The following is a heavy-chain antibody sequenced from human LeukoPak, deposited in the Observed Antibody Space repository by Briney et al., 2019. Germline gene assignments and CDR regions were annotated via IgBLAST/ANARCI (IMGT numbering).Heavy chain of an antibody. D-gene: IGHD2-21*02. Sequence: SETLSLTCTVSGGSISSGSYYWSWIRQPAGKGLEWIGRIYTSGSTNYNPSLKSRVTISVDTSKNQFSLKLSSVTAADTAVYYCVRGGGAYCGDDCRRTIDHWGQGTLVTVSS. J-gene: IGHJ4*02. V-gene: IGHV4-61*02. CDR3: VRGGGAYCGDDCRRTIDH. CDR2: IYTSGST. CDR1: GGSISSGSYY.